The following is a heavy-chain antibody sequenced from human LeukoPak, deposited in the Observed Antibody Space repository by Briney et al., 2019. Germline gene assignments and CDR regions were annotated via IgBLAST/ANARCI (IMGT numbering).Heavy chain of an antibody. CDR2: IYTSGST. CDR1: GGSISSGSYY. V-gene: IGHV4-61*02. Sequence: SQILSLTCTVSGGSISSGSYYWSWIRQPAGKGLEWIGRIYTSGSTNYNPSLKSRVTISVDTSKNQFSLKLSSVTAADTAVYYCARDQLTTGLDYWGQGTLVTVSS. CDR3: ARDQLTTGLDY. D-gene: IGHD4/OR15-4a*01. J-gene: IGHJ4*02.